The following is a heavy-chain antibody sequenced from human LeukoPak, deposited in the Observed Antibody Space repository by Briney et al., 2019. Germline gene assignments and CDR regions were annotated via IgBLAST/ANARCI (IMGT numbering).Heavy chain of an antibody. Sequence: GGSLRLSCAASGFTFSGYDMSWVRQAPGKGLEWVSGISSSGGGTYYADPVKGRFTISRDNSKNTLYLQMNSLRAEDTAVYYCAKEERPIVVVAAAIIDYWGQGTLVTVSS. CDR1: GFTFSGYD. D-gene: IGHD2-2*01. V-gene: IGHV3-23*01. CDR2: ISSSGGGT. J-gene: IGHJ4*02. CDR3: AKEERPIVVVAAAIIDY.